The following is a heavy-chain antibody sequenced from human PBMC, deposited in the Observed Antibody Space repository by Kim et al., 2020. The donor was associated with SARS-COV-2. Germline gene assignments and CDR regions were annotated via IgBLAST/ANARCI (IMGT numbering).Heavy chain of an antibody. V-gene: IGHV1-2*02. J-gene: IGHJ5*02. D-gene: IGHD6-19*01. Sequence: YAQKFQGRVPMTRDTSISTAYMELGRLRSDDTAVYYCARGAVAGAVGWFDPWGQGTLVTVSS. CDR3: ARGAVAGAVGWFDP.